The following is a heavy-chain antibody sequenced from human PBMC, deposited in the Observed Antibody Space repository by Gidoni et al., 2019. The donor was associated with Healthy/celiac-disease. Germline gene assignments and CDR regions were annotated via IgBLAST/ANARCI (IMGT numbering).Heavy chain of an antibody. V-gene: IGHV3-53*04. CDR1: GFTVGSNY. CDR2: IYSGGST. CDR3: ARGYGDYGGDYYYGMDV. J-gene: IGHJ6*02. Sequence: EVQLVESGGGLVQPGGSLRLSCAASGFTVGSNYMSCVRQAPGKGLEWVSVIYSGGSTYYADSVKGRFTISRHNSKNTLYLQMNSLRAEDTAVYYCARGYGDYGGDYYYGMDVWGQGTTVTVSS. D-gene: IGHD4-17*01.